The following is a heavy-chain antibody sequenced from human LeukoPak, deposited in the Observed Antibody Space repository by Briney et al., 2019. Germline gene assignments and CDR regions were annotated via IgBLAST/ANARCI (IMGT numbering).Heavy chain of an antibody. Sequence: SETLSLTCTVSGGSISTYYWSWIRQPPGKGLEWIGYMYYTGSTNYNPSLKSRVTISVDTSKKQFSLKLSSVTAADTAVYYCARGRLLMWFDPWGQGTLVTVSS. CDR3: ARGRLLMWFDP. J-gene: IGHJ5*02. D-gene: IGHD3-16*01. CDR2: MYYTGST. CDR1: GGSISTYY. V-gene: IGHV4-59*12.